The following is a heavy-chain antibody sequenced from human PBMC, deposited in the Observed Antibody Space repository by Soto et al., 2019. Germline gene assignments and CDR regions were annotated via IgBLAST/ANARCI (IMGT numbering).Heavy chain of an antibody. CDR2: FSSSSSYI. J-gene: IGHJ6*02. D-gene: IGHD6-19*01. V-gene: IGHV3-21*01. CDR3: AREKLIAARPLLGLAVAGTYYYGMDV. CDR1: GFTFSSYS. Sequence: GGSLRLSCAASGFTFSSYSMNWVRQAPGKGLEWVSSFSSSSSYIYYADSVKGRFTISRDNAKNSLYLQMNSLRDEDTAVYYCAREKLIAARPLLGLAVAGTYYYGMDVWGQGTTVTVSS.